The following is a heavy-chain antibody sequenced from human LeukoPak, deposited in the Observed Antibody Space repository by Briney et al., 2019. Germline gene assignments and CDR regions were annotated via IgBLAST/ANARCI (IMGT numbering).Heavy chain of an antibody. CDR1: GFTFSSYS. CDR3: ARVSYCGGDCSTGSFDY. CDR2: ISSSSSYI. D-gene: IGHD2-21*02. J-gene: IGHJ4*02. Sequence: GGSLRLSCAASGFTFSSYSMNWVRQAPGKGLEWFSPISSSSSYIYYADSVKGRFTISRDNAKNSLYLQMNSLRAEDTAVYYCARVSYCGGDCSTGSFDYWGQGTLVTVSS. V-gene: IGHV3-21*01.